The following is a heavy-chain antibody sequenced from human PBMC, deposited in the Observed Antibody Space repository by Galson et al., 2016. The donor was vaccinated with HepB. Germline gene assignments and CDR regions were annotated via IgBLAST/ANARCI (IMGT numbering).Heavy chain of an antibody. V-gene: IGHV4-61*01. D-gene: IGHD6-13*01. CDR3: ARVFSSSWFYYFDF. Sequence: ETLSLTCTVSGGSVNSGRYYWSWLRQPPGKGLEWIGYIYYSGITNYNPSLKSRVAISVDTSKNQFSLKLTSVTAADTAVYYCARVFSSSWFYYFDFGGQGIQVTVSS. J-gene: IGHJ4*02. CDR2: IYYSGIT. CDR1: GGSVNSGRYY.